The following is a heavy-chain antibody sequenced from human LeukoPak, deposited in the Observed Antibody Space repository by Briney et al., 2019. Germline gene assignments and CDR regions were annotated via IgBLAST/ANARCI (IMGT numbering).Heavy chain of an antibody. J-gene: IGHJ4*02. Sequence: SGGSLRLSCVAPGFRFSSYEMNWVRQAPGKGLEWVSYISSSGTTIYYADSVKGRFTISRDNAKNSLYLQMNSLRAEDTALYYCARARPTGYYVADYWGQGTLVTVSS. V-gene: IGHV3-48*03. CDR3: ARARPTGYYVADY. CDR1: GFRFSSYE. CDR2: ISSSGTTI. D-gene: IGHD3-9*01.